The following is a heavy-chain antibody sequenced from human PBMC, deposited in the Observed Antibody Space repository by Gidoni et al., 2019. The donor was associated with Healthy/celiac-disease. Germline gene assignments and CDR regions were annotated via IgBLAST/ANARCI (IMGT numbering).Heavy chain of an antibody. Sequence: QVQLQQWGAGLLKPSETLSLTCAVYGGSFSGYYCSWIRQPPGKGLEWIGEINHSGSTNYNPSLKSRVTISVDTSKNQFSLKLSSVTAADTAVYYCATTTAGWFDPWGQGTLVTVSS. CDR1: GGSFSGYY. D-gene: IGHD4-4*01. V-gene: IGHV4-34*01. CDR2: INHSGST. CDR3: ATTTAGWFDP. J-gene: IGHJ5*02.